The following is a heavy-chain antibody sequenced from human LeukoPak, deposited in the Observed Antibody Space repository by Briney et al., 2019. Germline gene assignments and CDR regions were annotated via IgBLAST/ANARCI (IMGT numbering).Heavy chain of an antibody. Sequence: ASVKLSCKASGYTFITYYLHWVRQAPGQGLEWMGIINPSGGSTNYAQTFQDGVTMTRDTSTSTVYMELSSLRSEDTAMYYCARSASSSYWKYWGQGTLVTVSS. CDR2: INPSGGST. CDR1: GYTFITYY. V-gene: IGHV1-46*01. J-gene: IGHJ4*02. CDR3: ARSASSSYWKY. D-gene: IGHD6-6*01.